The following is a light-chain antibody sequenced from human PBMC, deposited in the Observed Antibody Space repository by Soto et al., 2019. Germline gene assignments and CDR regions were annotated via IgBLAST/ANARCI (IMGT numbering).Light chain of an antibody. Sequence: ENVLIQSPATLSLSPGERATLSCRASQSVSSYLVWYQQKPGQAPRLLIYDASNRATGIPARFSGSGSGTDFTLTISGLEPEDFAVYCCQQRTDWPYTFGQGTKLEIK. J-gene: IGKJ2*01. CDR1: QSVSSY. V-gene: IGKV3-11*01. CDR3: QQRTDWPYT. CDR2: DAS.